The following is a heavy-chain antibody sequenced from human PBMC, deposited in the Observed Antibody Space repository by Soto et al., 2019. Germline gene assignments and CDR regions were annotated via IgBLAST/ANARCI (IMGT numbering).Heavy chain of an antibody. CDR2: ISGSGDT. CDR1: GFNITNHA. D-gene: IGHD3-3*01. V-gene: IGHV3-23*01. Sequence: GGSLRLSCAVSGFNITNHAMNWVRQAPGKGLEWVSVISGSGDTSYADSVKGRITISRDNSKNTLYLQMNSLRAEDTAVYYCAHQASGYYFPFDHWGQGTLVTVSS. J-gene: IGHJ4*02. CDR3: AHQASGYYFPFDH.